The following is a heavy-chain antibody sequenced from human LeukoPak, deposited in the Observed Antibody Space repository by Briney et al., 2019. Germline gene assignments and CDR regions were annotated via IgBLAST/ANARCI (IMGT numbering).Heavy chain of an antibody. CDR1: GFTFSSYG. D-gene: IGHD5-18*01. CDR3: AKVGYSYGPDY. V-gene: IGHV3-30*18. J-gene: IGHJ4*02. Sequence: GGSLRLPCAASGFTFSSYGMLWVRQAPGKGLEWVAVISYDGSNKYYADSVKGRFTISRDNSKNTLYLQMNSLRAEDTAVYYCAKVGYSYGPDYWGQGTLVTVSS. CDR2: ISYDGSNK.